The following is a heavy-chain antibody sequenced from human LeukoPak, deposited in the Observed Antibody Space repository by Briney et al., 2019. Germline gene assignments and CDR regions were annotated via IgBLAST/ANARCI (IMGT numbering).Heavy chain of an antibody. J-gene: IGHJ4*02. CDR3: ARTRSGSSSWLNFDY. V-gene: IGHV1-46*01. CDR1: GYTFTSYY. CDR2: INPSGGST. Sequence: ASVKVSCKASGYTFTSYYMHWVRQAPGQGLEWMGIINPSGGSTSYAQKFQGRVTMTRDMSTSTVYMELSSLRSEDTAVYYCARTRSGSSSWLNFDYWGQGTLVTVSS. D-gene: IGHD6-13*01.